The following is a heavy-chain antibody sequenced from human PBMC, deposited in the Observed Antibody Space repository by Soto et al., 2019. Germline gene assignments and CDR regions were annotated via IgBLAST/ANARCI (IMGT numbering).Heavy chain of an antibody. J-gene: IGHJ6*03. D-gene: IGHD2-15*01. CDR3: DVLAATGYYYMDV. Sequence: PGGSLRLSCAASGFTVSSNYMSWVRQAPGKGLEWVSVIYSGGSTYYADSVKGRFTISRDNSKNTLYLQMNSLRAEDTAVYYCDVLAATGYYYMDVWGKGTTVTVSS. CDR2: IYSGGST. CDR1: GFTVSSNY. V-gene: IGHV3-66*01.